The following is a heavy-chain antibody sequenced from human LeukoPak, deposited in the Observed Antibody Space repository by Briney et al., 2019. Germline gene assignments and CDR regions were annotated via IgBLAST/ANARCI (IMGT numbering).Heavy chain of an antibody. J-gene: IGHJ6*02. CDR3: ARVYGDADYGMDV. CDR1: GFTFSSYA. V-gene: IGHV3-30-3*01. Sequence: GRSLRLSCAASGFTFSSYAMHWVRQAPGKGLEWVAVISYDGSNKYYADSVKGRFTISRDNSKNTLYLQMNSLRAEDTAVYYCARVYGDADYGMDVWGQGTTVTVSS. CDR2: ISYDGSNK. D-gene: IGHD4-17*01.